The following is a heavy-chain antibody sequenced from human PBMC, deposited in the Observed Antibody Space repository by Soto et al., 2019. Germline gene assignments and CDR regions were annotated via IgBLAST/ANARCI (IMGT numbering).Heavy chain of an antibody. V-gene: IGHV1-18*01. J-gene: IGHJ4*02. D-gene: IGHD6-13*01. CDR1: GYTFTSYG. CDR3: ARVGVGLAAPRVWPY. CDR2: INPYNGNT. Sequence: QVQLAQSGAEVKKPGASVQVSCKASGYTFTSYGITWVRQAPGQGLEWMAWINPYNGNTKYAEKFLGRVTVTTDTSTATAYMEVRSLTSDDTAVFYCARVGVGLAAPRVWPYWGQGTPVTVSS.